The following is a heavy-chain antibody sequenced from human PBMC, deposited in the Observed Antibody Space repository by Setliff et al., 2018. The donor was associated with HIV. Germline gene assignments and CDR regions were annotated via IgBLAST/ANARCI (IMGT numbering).Heavy chain of an antibody. J-gene: IGHJ6*03. CDR3: AVLTHYYGSGSSGPADYYYYMDV. CDR1: GGSISSGYY. V-gene: IGHV4-38-2*02. D-gene: IGHD3-10*01. CDR2: IYHSGIT. Sequence: ASETLSLTCTVSGGSISSGYYWGWIRQPPGKGLEWIGSIYHSGITYYNPSLKSRVTISVDTSKNQFSLKLSSVTAADTAVYYCAVLTHYYGSGSSGPADYYYYMDVWGKGTTVTVSS.